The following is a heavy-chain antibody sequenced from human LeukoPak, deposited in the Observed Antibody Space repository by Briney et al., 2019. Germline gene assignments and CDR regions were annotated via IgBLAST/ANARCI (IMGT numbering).Heavy chain of an antibody. Sequence: SETLSLTCTVSGGSISSYYWSWIRQPPGKGLEWIGSIYYSGSTYYNPSLKSRVTISVDTSKNQFSLKLSSVTAADTAVYYCASSGYSGYDSGDWFDPWGQGTLVTVSS. D-gene: IGHD5-12*01. V-gene: IGHV4-59*12. CDR3: ASSGYSGYDSGDWFDP. CDR1: GGSISSYY. CDR2: IYYSGST. J-gene: IGHJ5*02.